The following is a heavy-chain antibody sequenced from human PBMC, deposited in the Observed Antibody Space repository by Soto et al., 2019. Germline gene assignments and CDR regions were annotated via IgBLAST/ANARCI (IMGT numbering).Heavy chain of an antibody. Sequence: PSETLSLTCAVYGGSFSGYYWSWIRQPPGKGLEWIGEINHSGSTNYNPSLKSRVTISVDTSKNQFSLKLSSVTAADTAVYYCARGRWSNPYGSGSYYNVLGDPNFDYWGQGTLVTVSS. CDR3: ARGRWSNPYGSGSYYNVLGDPNFDY. D-gene: IGHD3-10*01. V-gene: IGHV4-34*01. CDR2: INHSGST. J-gene: IGHJ4*02. CDR1: GGSFSGYY.